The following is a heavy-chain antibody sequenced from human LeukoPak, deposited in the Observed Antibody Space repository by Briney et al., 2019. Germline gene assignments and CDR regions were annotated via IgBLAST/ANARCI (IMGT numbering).Heavy chain of an antibody. V-gene: IGHV3-7*01. CDR3: ARENFYGEEDWFDP. D-gene: IGHD4-17*01. CDR1: GFTFSSYW. CDR2: IKQDGSEK. Sequence: GGSLRLSCAASGFTFSSYWMSWVRQAPGKGLEWVANIKQDGSEKYYVDSVMGRFTISRDNAKNSLYLQMNSLRAEDTAVYYCARENFYGEEDWFDPWGQGTLVTVSS. J-gene: IGHJ5*02.